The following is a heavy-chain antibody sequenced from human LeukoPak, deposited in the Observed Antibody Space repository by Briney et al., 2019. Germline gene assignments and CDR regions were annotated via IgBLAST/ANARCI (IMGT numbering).Heavy chain of an antibody. D-gene: IGHD3-16*01. CDR2: INAGNGNT. CDR3: ARDSGGSGATKTNAFDI. Sequence: AASVKVSCKASGYTFTSYAMHWVRQAPGQRLEWMGWINAGNGNTKYSQEFQGRVTITRDTSASTAYMELSSLRSEDMAVYYCARDSGGSGATKTNAFDIWGQGTMVTVSP. CDR1: GYTFTSYA. J-gene: IGHJ3*02. V-gene: IGHV1-3*03.